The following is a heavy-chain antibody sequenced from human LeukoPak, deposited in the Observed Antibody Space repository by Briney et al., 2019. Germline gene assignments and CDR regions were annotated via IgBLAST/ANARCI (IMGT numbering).Heavy chain of an antibody. V-gene: IGHV4-59*01. D-gene: IGHD3-3*01. CDR2: IYYSGST. CDR1: GGSISSYY. CDR3: ARSYYDFWSGPFDP. J-gene: IGHJ5*02. Sequence: SETLSLTCTVSGGSISSYYWSWIRQPPGKGLEWIGYIYYSGSTNYNPSLKSRVTISVDTSKNQFSLKLSSVTAADTAVYYWARSYYDFWSGPFDPWGQGTLVTVSS.